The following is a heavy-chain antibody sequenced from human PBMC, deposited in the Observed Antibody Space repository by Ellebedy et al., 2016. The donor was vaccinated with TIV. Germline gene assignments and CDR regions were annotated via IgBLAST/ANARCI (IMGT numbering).Heavy chain of an antibody. Sequence: GESLKISCAASGFTFSSYEMNWVRQAPGKGLEWVSYISSSGSTIYYADSVKGRFTISRDNAKNSLYLQMNSLRAEDTAVSYCAKSMVRGVSSYYYGMDVWGQGTTVTVSS. D-gene: IGHD3-10*01. CDR1: GFTFSSYE. V-gene: IGHV3-48*03. CDR3: AKSMVRGVSSYYYGMDV. J-gene: IGHJ6*02. CDR2: ISSSGSTI.